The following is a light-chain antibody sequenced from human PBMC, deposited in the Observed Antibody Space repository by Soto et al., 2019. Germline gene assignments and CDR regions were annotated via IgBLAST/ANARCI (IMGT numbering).Light chain of an antibody. Sequence: QSVLTQSPSVSAAPGQKVTISCSGSSSNIGNNYVSWYQQLPGTAPKLLIYDNNKRPSGIPDRFSGSKSGTSGTLDIAGLQPRDEADYYCATWDGSLPGEVFGGGTKLTVL. CDR1: SSNIGNNY. CDR2: DNN. V-gene: IGLV1-51*01. J-gene: IGLJ2*01. CDR3: ATWDGSLPGEV.